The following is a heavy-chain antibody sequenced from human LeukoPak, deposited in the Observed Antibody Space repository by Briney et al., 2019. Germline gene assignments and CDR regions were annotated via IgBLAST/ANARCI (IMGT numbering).Heavy chain of an antibody. CDR1: GYSISRGYS. V-gene: IGHV4-38-2*02. CDR3: ARGRGGKSSGWQRRYAPNYYMDV. Sequence: PSETLSLTCTVSGYSISRGYSWGWIRQPPGKGLEWIGEINHSGSTNYNPSLKSRVTISVDTSKNQFSLKLSSVTAADTAVYYCARGRGGKSSGWQRRYAPNYYMDVWGKGTTVTVSS. D-gene: IGHD6-19*01. CDR2: INHSGST. J-gene: IGHJ6*03.